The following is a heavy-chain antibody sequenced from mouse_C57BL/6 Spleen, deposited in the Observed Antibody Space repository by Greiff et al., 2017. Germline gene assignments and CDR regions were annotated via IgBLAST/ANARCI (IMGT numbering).Heavy chain of an antibody. Sequence: VQLQQPGAELVKPGASVKLSCKASGYTFTSYWMQWVKQRPGQGLEWIGEIDPSDSYTNYNQKFKGKATLTVDTSSSTAYMQLSSLTSEDSAVYYCARGYYNAMDYWGQGTSVTVSS. CDR2: IDPSDSYT. CDR3: ARGYYNAMDY. D-gene: IGHD2-12*01. J-gene: IGHJ4*01. V-gene: IGHV1-50*01. CDR1: GYTFTSYW.